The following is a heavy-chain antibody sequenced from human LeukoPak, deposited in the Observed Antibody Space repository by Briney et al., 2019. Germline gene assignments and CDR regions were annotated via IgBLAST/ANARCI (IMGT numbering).Heavy chain of an antibody. CDR1: GGSFSGYY. V-gene: IGHV4-34*01. J-gene: IGHJ5*02. CDR3: ARGLRYDFWSGYSTFDP. Sequence: SETLSPTCAVYGGSFSGYYWSWIRQPPGKGLEWIGEINHSGSTNYNPSLKSRVTISVDTSKNQFSLKLSSVTAADTAVYYCARGLRYDFWSGYSTFDPWGQGTLVTVSS. CDR2: INHSGST. D-gene: IGHD3-3*01.